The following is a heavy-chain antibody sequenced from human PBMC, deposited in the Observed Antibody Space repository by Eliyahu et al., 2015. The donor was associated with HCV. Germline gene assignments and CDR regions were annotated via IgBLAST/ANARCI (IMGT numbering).Heavy chain of an antibody. Sequence: EVQLVESGGVVVQPGGSLRLSCVASGFTFDDYTMHWVRRAPGKGLEWVSLISWDGYNTYYADSVKGRFTISRDNSKNSLYLQMNSLRTDDTAFYYCAKAMGGSYSAYYFDYWGQGTLVTVSS. CDR3: AKAMGGSYSAYYFDY. CDR1: GFTFDDYT. J-gene: IGHJ4*02. D-gene: IGHD1-26*01. V-gene: IGHV3-43*01. CDR2: ISWDGYNT.